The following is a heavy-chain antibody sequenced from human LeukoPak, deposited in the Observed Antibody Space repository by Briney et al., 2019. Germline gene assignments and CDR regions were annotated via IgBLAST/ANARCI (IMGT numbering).Heavy chain of an antibody. V-gene: IGHV1-2*02. CDR1: GYTFTDYY. CDR2: ICPNNGGT. Sequence: ASVKVSCKASGYTFTDYYIHWVRQAPGQGLEWMGWICPNNGGTNYALKFQGRVTMTRDTSISTAYMELSRLRSDDTAMYYCARASPADYWGQGTLVTVSS. CDR3: ARASPADY. J-gene: IGHJ4*02.